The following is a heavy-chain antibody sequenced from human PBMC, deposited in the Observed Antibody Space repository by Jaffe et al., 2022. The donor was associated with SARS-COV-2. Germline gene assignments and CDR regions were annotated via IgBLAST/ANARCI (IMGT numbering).Heavy chain of an antibody. CDR3: ARGYNYRTDFDL. D-gene: IGHD3-10*01. Sequence: QVQLQQWGAGLLKPSETLSLTCAVYGGSFSGYYWSWIRQPPGKGLEWIGEINHSGSTNYNPSLKSRVTISVDTSKNQFSLKLSSVTAADTAVYYCARGYNYRTDFDLWGRGTLVTVSS. CDR2: INHSGST. J-gene: IGHJ2*01. CDR1: GGSFSGYY. V-gene: IGHV4-34*01.